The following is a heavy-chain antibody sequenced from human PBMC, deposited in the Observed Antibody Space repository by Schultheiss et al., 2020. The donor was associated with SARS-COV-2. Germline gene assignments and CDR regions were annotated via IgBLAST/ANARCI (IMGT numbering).Heavy chain of an antibody. J-gene: IGHJ4*02. CDR1: GYTFTGYY. Sequence: ASVKVSCKASGYTFTGYYMHWVRQATGQGLEWMGWISAYNGNTNYAQKLQGRVTMTTDTSTSTAYMELRSLRSDDTAVYYCARDLGDILTGYYNPSDYWGQGTLVTVSS. CDR3: ARDLGDILTGYYNPSDY. V-gene: IGHV1-18*04. D-gene: IGHD3-9*01. CDR2: ISAYNGNT.